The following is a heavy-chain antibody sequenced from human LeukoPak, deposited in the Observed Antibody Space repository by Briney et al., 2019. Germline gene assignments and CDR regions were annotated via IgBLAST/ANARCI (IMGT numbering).Heavy chain of an antibody. CDR1: GYTFTSYH. V-gene: IGHV1-46*01. CDR2: INPSGGST. Sequence: ASVKVSCKASGYTFTSYHMHWVRQAPGQGLEWMGIINPSGGSTSYAQKFQGRVTMTRDTSTSTVYMELSSLRSEDTAVYYCARERISSTYYYGMDVWGQGTTVTVSS. CDR3: ARERISSTYYYGMDV. J-gene: IGHJ6*02.